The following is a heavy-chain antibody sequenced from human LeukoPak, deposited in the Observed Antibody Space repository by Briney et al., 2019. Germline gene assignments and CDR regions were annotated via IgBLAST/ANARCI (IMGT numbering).Heavy chain of an antibody. CDR3: ARVRAAAIPYYFDY. CDR1: GYSISSGYY. CDR2: IYHSGST. V-gene: IGHV4-38-2*02. D-gene: IGHD6-13*01. Sequence: ASETLSLTCTVSGYSISSGYYWGWIRQPPGKGLEWIGSIYHSGSTYYNPSLKSRVTISVDTSKNQFSLKLSSVTAADTAVYYCARVRAAAIPYYFDYWGQGTLVTVSS. J-gene: IGHJ4*02.